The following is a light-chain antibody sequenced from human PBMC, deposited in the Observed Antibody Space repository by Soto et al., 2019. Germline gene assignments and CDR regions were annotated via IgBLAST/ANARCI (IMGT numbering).Light chain of an antibody. Sequence: QSVLTQPASVSGSPGQSITISCTGTSSDIGNYDFVSWYQQVPGTAPKAMIYEVSSRPSGVSNRFSGSKSGNTASLTISGLQAEDDAYYDCSSYTTSTSFILFGGGTKLTVL. V-gene: IGLV2-14*01. CDR2: EVS. CDR1: SSDIGNYDF. J-gene: IGLJ2*01. CDR3: SSYTTSTSFIL.